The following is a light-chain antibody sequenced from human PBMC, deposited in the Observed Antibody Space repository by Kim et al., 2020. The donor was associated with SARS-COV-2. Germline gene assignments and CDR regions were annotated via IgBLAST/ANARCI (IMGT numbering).Light chain of an antibody. V-gene: IGKV4-1*01. CDR1: QSVSYSYNMLNY. CDR3: QQYLSSPPT. J-gene: IGKJ1*01. CDR2: WAS. Sequence: ATIAFKSSQSVSYSYNMLNYVGWYLQKPGQPPKLLISWASMRGSGVPDRFSGSGSGTDFTLTISSLQAEDVAVYYCQQYLSSPPTFGQGTKVDIK.